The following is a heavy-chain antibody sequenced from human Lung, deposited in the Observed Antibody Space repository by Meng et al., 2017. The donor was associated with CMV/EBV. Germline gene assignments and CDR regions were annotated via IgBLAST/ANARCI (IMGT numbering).Heavy chain of an antibody. Sequence: SVKVSCXASGYTFTTYDINWVRQATGQGLEWMGWMNPNSGNTGYAQKFQGRVTLTRVTSISTAYMELSSLTSDDTAVYYCARTRIEVEPDGRKIKYYNYGMDVGGQGTTVTVSS. J-gene: IGHJ6*02. D-gene: IGHD2-2*01. CDR2: MNPNSGNT. CDR1: GYTFTTYD. CDR3: ARTRIEVEPDGRKIKYYNYGMDV. V-gene: IGHV1-8*01.